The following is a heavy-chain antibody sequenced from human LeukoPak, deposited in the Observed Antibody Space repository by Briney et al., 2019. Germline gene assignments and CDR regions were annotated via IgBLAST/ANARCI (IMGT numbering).Heavy chain of an antibody. CDR1: GFTFDDYA. D-gene: IGHD4-17*01. V-gene: IGHV3-43D*03. J-gene: IGHJ4*02. CDR3: AKDIGAYGAFDY. Sequence: GGSLRLSCAASGFTFDDYAMHWVRQAPGKGLEWVSLISWDGGSTYYADSVKGRFTISRDNSKNSLYLQMNSLRAEDTALYYCAKDIGAYGAFDYWGQGTLVTVSS. CDR2: ISWDGGST.